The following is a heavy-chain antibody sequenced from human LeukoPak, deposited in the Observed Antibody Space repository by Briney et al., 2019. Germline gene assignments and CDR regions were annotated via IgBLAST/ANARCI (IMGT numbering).Heavy chain of an antibody. CDR2: IKQDGSEK. CDR3: ARGGGVDTAMDIEYFQH. Sequence: TGGSLRLSCAASGFTFSSYWMSWVRQAPGKGLEWVANIKQDGSEKYYVDSVKGRFTISRDNAKNSLYLQMNSLRAEDTAVYYCARGGGVDTAMDIEYFQHWGQGTLVTVSS. J-gene: IGHJ1*01. D-gene: IGHD5-18*01. CDR1: GFTFSSYW. V-gene: IGHV3-7*01.